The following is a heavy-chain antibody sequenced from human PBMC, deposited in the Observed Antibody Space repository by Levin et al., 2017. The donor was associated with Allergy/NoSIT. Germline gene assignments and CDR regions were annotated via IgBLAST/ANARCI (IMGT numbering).Heavy chain of an antibody. CDR2: ISAYNGNT. J-gene: IGHJ5*02. CDR1: GYTFTSYG. D-gene: IGHD6-6*01. Sequence: GESLKISCKASGYTFTSYGISWVRQAPGQGLEWMGWISAYNGNTNYAQKLQGRVTMTTDTSTSTAYMELRSLRSDDTAVYYCARERGSSSGDWFDPWGQGTLVTVSS. CDR3: ARERGSSSGDWFDP. V-gene: IGHV1-18*01.